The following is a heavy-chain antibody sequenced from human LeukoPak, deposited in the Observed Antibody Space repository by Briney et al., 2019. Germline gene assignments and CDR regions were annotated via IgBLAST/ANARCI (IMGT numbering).Heavy chain of an antibody. CDR2: THPSGST. Sequence: ASETLSLTFTVSGGSISSGSYYWSWIRQSAGKGLDWIGRTHPSGSTNYYPSLKSRVTMSLHTSKNQFSLELSSVTAADTAVYYCARDTSYCTSTSCHFNWFDPWGQGTLVTVSS. V-gene: IGHV4-61*02. CDR3: ARDTSYCTSTSCHFNWFDP. J-gene: IGHJ5*02. CDR1: GGSISSGSYY. D-gene: IGHD2-2*01.